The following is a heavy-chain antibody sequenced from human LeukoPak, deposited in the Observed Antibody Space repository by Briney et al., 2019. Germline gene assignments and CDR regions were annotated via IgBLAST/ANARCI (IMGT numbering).Heavy chain of an antibody. CDR2: ISSSSSYI. CDR1: GFTFSSYC. D-gene: IGHD4-23*01. V-gene: IGHV3-21*01. Sequence: GGSLRLSCAASGFTFSSYCMNWVRQAPGKGLEWVSYISSSSSYIYYADSVKGRFTISRDNAKNSLYLQMNSLRAEDTAVYYCARVGLVIGAFDILGQRTMVTVFS. CDR3: ARVGLVIGAFDI. J-gene: IGHJ3*02.